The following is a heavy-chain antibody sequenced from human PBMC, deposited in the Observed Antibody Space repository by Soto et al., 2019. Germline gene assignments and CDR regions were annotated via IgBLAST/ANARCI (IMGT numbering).Heavy chain of an antibody. D-gene: IGHD3-3*01. CDR2: INPNSGGT. CDR1: GYTFTGYY. CDR3: ARDTIFGVVRPPYYGMDV. J-gene: IGHJ6*01. V-gene: IGHV1-2*02. Sequence: SVKVSCKASGYTFTGYYMHWVREAPVQGLEWMGWINPNSGGTNYSQKFQGRVTMTRDTSISTAYMELSRLRSDDTAVYYCARDTIFGVVRPPYYGMDVWG.